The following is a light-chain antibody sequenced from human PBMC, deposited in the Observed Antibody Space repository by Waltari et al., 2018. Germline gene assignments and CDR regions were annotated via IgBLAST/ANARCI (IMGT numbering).Light chain of an antibody. CDR2: DAS. CDR1: QSVSAY. CDR3: QQRTSWPPFT. Sequence: EIVLTQSPATLSLSPGERATLSCRASQSVSAYLAWYQQKPGQAPRLLIYDASTRATGVPARFSGSGSGTDFTLTISSLEPEDSAVYYCQQRTSWPPFTFGPGTKVDVK. J-gene: IGKJ3*01. V-gene: IGKV3-11*01.